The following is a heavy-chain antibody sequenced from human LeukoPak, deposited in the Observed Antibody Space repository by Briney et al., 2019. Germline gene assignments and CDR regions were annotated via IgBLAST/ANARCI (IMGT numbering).Heavy chain of an antibody. CDR3: AREGGVAGIDY. J-gene: IGHJ4*02. CDR1: GGSIRSYY. CDR2: IYYSGST. Sequence: SETLSLTCTVSGGSIRSYYWSWIRQPPGKGLEWIGYIYYSGSTNYNPSLKSRVTISVDTSKNQFSLKLSSVTAADTAVYYCAREGGVAGIDYWGQGTLVTVSS. D-gene: IGHD6-19*01. V-gene: IGHV4-59*01.